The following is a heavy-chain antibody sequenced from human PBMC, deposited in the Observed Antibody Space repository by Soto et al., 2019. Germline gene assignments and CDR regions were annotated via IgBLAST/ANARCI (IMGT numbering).Heavy chain of an antibody. CDR1: GFTFSSYA. D-gene: IGHD3-22*01. V-gene: IGHV3-23*01. J-gene: IGHJ3*02. CDR3: AKALKYYYDSSGYYYPGYAFDI. CDR2: ISGSGGST. Sequence: EVQLLESGGGLVQPGGSLRLSCAASGFTFSSYAMSWVRQAPGKGLEWVSAISGSGGSTYYADSVKGRFTISRDNSKSTLYLQMNSLRAEDTAVYYCAKALKYYYDSSGYYYPGYAFDIWGQGTMVTVSS.